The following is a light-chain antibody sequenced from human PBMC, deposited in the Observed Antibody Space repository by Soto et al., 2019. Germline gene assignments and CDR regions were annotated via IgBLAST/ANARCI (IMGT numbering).Light chain of an antibody. V-gene: IGLV1-44*01. Sequence: QSVLTQPPSASGTPGQRIIISCSGSTSNIESHSVNWFQQVPGTAPRLLIITNNQRPSGVPDRFSGSKSGASASLAISGLQSEDEATYYCATWDDSRKGVFGTGTKVTV. CDR2: TNN. J-gene: IGLJ1*01. CDR1: TSNIESHS. CDR3: ATWDDSRKGV.